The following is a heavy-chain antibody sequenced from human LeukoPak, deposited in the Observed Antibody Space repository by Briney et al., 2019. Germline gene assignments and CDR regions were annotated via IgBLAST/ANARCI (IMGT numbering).Heavy chain of an antibody. CDR2: IYYSGST. CDR1: GGSISSSSYY. V-gene: IGHV4-39*07. J-gene: IGHJ4*02. Sequence: SETLSLTCTVSGGSISSSSYYWGWIRQPPGKGLEWIGSIYYSGSTYYNPSLKSRVTISVDRSKNQFSLKLSSVTAADTAVYYCARGSLVPAASFDYWGQGTLVTVSS. CDR3: ARGSLVPAASFDY. D-gene: IGHD2-2*01.